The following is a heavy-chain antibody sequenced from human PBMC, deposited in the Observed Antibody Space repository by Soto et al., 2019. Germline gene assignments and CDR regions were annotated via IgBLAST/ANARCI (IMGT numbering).Heavy chain of an antibody. CDR1: GYTFTSYA. CDR2: INAGNGNT. V-gene: IGHV1-3*01. CDR3: ARNRYYDSSVMAY. D-gene: IGHD3-22*01. Sequence: ASVKVSCKASGYTFTSYAMHWVRQAPGQRLEWMGWINAGNGNTKYSQKFQGRVTITRDTSASTAYVELSSLRSADTAVCYCARNRYYDSSVMAYWGRGTLVTVSS. J-gene: IGHJ4*02.